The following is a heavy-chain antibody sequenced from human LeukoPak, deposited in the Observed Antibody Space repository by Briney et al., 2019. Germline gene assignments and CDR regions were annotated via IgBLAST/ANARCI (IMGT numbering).Heavy chain of an antibody. V-gene: IGHV1-69*05. Sequence: SVKVCCKGAGSTFSSYVMGLHWLGPAPGLEWVGGIVPTFGAANYGQKFQGRVTITTNESTSTAEMELNSLRSEDTAVYYCARQNYDILTGYRNYYYYYYLALWGKGPGITVSS. D-gene: IGHD3-9*01. J-gene: IGHJ6*03. CDR3: ARQNYDILTGYRNYYYYYYLAL. CDR2: IVPTFGAA. CDR1: GSTFSSYV.